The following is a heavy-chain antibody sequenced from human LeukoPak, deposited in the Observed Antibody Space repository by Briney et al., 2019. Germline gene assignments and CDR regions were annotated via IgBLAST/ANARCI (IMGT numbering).Heavy chain of an antibody. D-gene: IGHD3-16*02. J-gene: IGHJ4*02. CDR2: INSDGSST. CDR1: GFTFSSYW. Sequence: GGSLRLSCAASGFTFSSYWMHWVRQAPGKGLVWVSRINSDGSSTNYADSVKGRFTISRDNAKNTLYLQMNSLRAEDTAVYYCATFTESVNYHYTANLWGQGTLVIVS. V-gene: IGHV3-74*01. CDR3: ATFTESVNYHYTANL.